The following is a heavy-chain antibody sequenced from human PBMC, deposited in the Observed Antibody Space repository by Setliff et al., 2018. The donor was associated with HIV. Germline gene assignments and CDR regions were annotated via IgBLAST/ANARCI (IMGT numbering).Heavy chain of an antibody. CDR1: GLKLSFSFAW. CDR3: TTEDPWLRFGH. J-gene: IGHJ5*02. Sequence: GGSLRLSCTASGLKLSFSFAWLSWVRQVPGKGLEWVGRIKRKSDGGTADYGAPVQGRFTISRDDSKTTLYLQMNSLKTEDTAVYYCTTEDPWLRFGHWGQGTLVTVSS. CDR2: IKRKSDGGTA. V-gene: IGHV3-15*01. D-gene: IGHD5-12*01.